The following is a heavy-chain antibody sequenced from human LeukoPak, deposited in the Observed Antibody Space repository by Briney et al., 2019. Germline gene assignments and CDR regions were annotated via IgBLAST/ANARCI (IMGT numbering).Heavy chain of an antibody. V-gene: IGHV1-2*02. CDR3: ARHLHFDY. Sequence: ASVKVSCKASGYTFTGFYIHWVRQAPGQGLEWMGWINPGTGGTSYAQNFQARVTLTRDTSTSTAYMELNRLRSDDTAVYFCARHLHFDYWGQGTLVSV. CDR1: GYTFTGFY. J-gene: IGHJ4*02. CDR2: INPGTGGT.